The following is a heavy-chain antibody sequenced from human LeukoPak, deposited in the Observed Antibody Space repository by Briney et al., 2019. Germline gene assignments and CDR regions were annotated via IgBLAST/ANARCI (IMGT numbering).Heavy chain of an antibody. D-gene: IGHD6-19*01. CDR1: GFTFNNYA. CDR2: INGDGGST. CDR3: ATAGGSSGSYPLIY. Sequence: GGSLRLSCAASGFTFNNYAMNWVRQAPGRGLEWVSGINGDGGSTDYADSVKGRFTISRDNSKNTVFLQMNSLRAEDTAVYYCATAGGSSGSYPLIYWGQGILVTVSS. J-gene: IGHJ4*02. V-gene: IGHV3-23*01.